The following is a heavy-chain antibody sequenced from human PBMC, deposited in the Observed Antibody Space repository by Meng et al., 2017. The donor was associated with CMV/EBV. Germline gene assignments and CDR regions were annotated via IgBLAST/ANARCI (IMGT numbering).Heavy chain of an antibody. J-gene: IGHJ5*02. V-gene: IGHV4-30-4*08. CDR1: GGSISSGDYY. Sequence: VQLQESGPGLVKPSQTLPLTCTVPGGSISSGDYYWSWIRQPPGKGLEWIGYIYYSGSTYYNPSLKSRVTISVDTSKNQFSLKLSSVTAADTAVYYCARVYCSGGSCYGNWFDPWGQGTLVTVSS. CDR2: IYYSGST. D-gene: IGHD2-15*01. CDR3: ARVYCSGGSCYGNWFDP.